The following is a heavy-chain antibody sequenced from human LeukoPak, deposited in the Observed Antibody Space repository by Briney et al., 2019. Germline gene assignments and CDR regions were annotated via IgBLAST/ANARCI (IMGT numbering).Heavy chain of an antibody. CDR1: GFTFSDYW. CDR3: ARDRGPRTGFMVREAYDY. V-gene: IGHV3-74*01. D-gene: IGHD3-10*01. J-gene: IGHJ4*02. Sequence: GGSLRLSCAASGFTFSDYWIHWVRQAPGQGLVWVSRINTDGSITNYAGSVKGRFSISRDNAKNTLYLQMSSLRAEDTAVYYCARDRGPRTGFMVREAYDYWGQGTLVTVSS. CDR2: INTDGSIT.